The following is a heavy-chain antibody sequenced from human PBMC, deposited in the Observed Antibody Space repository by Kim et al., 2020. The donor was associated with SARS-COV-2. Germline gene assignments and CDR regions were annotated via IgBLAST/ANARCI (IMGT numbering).Heavy chain of an antibody. D-gene: IGHD3-16*01. Sequence: ITNAASVKGRFTIPRDTATDSLDLQMNSLRAEDTAVYDCARGRSYEPFDSWGQGTLVTVSS. CDR3: ARGRSYEPFDS. V-gene: IGHV3-48*01. CDR2: I. J-gene: IGHJ4*02.